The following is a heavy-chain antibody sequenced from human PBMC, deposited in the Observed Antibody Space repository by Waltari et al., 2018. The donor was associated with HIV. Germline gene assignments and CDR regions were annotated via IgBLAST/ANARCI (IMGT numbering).Heavy chain of an antibody. CDR2: IYWNDNE. J-gene: IGHJ5*01. V-gene: IGHV2-5*04. D-gene: IGHD3-10*01. CDR1: ALSLNTIGAV. Sequence: QITLKESGPTLLPPTQTLTLTCTFSALSLNTIGAVVGWIRQPPGRPLAWLALIYWNDNERYSPSLKSRLTITKDTSKNQVVLTLANVDPVDTGTYHCVHTPAKGRWLHFDSWGPGTLVTVSS. CDR3: VHTPAKGRWLHFDS.